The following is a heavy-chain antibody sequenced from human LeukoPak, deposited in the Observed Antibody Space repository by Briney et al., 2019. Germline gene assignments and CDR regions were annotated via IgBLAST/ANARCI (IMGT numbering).Heavy chain of an antibody. V-gene: IGHV4-31*01. CDR1: GGSISSGGYY. D-gene: IGHD2-21*02. CDR2: IYYSGST. Sequence: SETLSLTCTVSGGSISSGGYYWSWIRQHPGKGLEWIGYIYYSGSTYYNPSLKSQVTISVDTSKNQFSLKLSSVTAADTAVYYCARDRSSKPDHCGGDCYSPAPNRDFDYWGQGTLVTVSS. J-gene: IGHJ4*02. CDR3: ARDRSSKPDHCGGDCYSPAPNRDFDY.